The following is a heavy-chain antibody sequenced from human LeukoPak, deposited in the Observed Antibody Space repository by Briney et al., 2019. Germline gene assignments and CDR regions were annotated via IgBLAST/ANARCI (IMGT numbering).Heavy chain of an antibody. D-gene: IGHD2-2*02. CDR1: GGSFSGYY. CDR2: INHSGST. CDR3: ARGNRIYCSSTSCYTKNWFDP. V-gene: IGHV4-34*01. J-gene: IGHJ5*02. Sequence: SETLSLTCAVYGGSFSGYYWSWIRQPPGKGLEWIGVINHSGSTNYNPSLKSRVTISVDTSKNQFSLKLSSVTAADTAVYYCARGNRIYCSSTSCYTKNWFDPWGQGTLVTVSS.